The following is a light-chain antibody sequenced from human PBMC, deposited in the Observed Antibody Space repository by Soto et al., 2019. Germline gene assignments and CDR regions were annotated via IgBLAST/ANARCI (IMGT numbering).Light chain of an antibody. CDR1: QSVSSSY. CDR2: GAS. Sequence: EIVLTQSPGTLSLSPGERATLSCRASQSVSSSYLAWYQQKPGQAPRLLIYGASSRATGIPDRFSGSGSGTDCTLTISRLEPEAFAVYYCQQYGSSSWTFGQGTKVEIK. CDR3: QQYGSSSWT. V-gene: IGKV3-20*01. J-gene: IGKJ1*01.